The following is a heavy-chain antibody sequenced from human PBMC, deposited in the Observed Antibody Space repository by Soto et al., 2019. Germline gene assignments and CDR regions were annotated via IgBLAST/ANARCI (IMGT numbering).Heavy chain of an antibody. CDR1: RGTFSSYA. CDR2: IIPIFGTA. D-gene: IGHD6-6*01. J-gene: IGHJ6*01. CDR3: SREIHSSIAAGPTQCYYYYGLDV. Sequence: PGEVSWKASRGTFSSYAISWVRQAPGQGLEWMGGIIPIFGTANYAQKSQGRVTTTADETTSTAYMERSSRRSEDTAVCSCSREIHSSIAAGPTQCYYYYGLDVRRKGTTGSVSS. V-gene: IGHV1-69*13.